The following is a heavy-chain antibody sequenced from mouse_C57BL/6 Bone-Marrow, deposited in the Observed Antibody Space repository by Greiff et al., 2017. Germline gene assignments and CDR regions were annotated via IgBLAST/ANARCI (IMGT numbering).Heavy chain of an antibody. CDR3: ARCHYYGYDDYAMDY. Sequence: QVQLQQPGTELVKPGASVKLSCKASGYTFTSYWMHWVKQRPGQGLEWIGNINPSNGGTNYNEKFKSKATLTVDKSSSTAYMQLSSLTSEDSAVYYCARCHYYGYDDYAMDYWGQGTSVTVSS. CDR1: GYTFTSYW. D-gene: IGHD2-2*01. CDR2: INPSNGGT. J-gene: IGHJ4*01. V-gene: IGHV1-53*01.